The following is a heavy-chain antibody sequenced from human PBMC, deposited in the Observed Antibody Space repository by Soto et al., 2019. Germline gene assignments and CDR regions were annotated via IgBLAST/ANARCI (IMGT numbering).Heavy chain of an antibody. CDR3: ARDGEKYSSRGDYYGMDV. V-gene: IGHV1-69*13. Sequence: GASVKVSCKASGGTFSSYAISWVRQAPGQGLEWMGGIIPIFGTANYAQKFQGRVTITADESTSTAYMELSSLRSEDTAVYYCARDGEKYSSRGDYYGMDVWGQGTTDTVSS. D-gene: IGHD6-13*01. J-gene: IGHJ6*02. CDR2: IIPIFGTA. CDR1: GGTFSSYA.